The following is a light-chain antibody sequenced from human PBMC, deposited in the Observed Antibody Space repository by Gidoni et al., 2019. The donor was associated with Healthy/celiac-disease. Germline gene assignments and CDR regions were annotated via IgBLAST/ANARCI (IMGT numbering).Light chain of an antibody. J-gene: IGLJ2*01. CDR1: NIGSKS. Sequence: SYVLPQPPSVSVAPGKRARITCGGNNIGSKSVHWYQQKPGQAPVLVISYDSDRPSGIPERFSGSNAGNTATLTIGRVEAGDEADYYCQVWDSSSDHVVFGGGTKLTV. CDR3: QVWDSSSDHVV. V-gene: IGLV3-21*04. CDR2: YDS.